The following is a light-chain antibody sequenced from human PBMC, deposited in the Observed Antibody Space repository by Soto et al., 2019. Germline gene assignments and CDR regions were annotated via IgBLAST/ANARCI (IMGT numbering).Light chain of an antibody. J-gene: IGKJ5*01. CDR1: HGISNY. CDR2: GAS. CDR3: QEYSGAPRIT. V-gene: IGKV1-27*01. Sequence: DFPMTQSPSSLSASVGDRVTITCRATHGISNYLAWFQQKPGKVPKLLIYGASTLQSGVPSRFSGSGFGTDFTLTINSLQAEDVATYCCQEYSGAPRITFGQGTRLEIK.